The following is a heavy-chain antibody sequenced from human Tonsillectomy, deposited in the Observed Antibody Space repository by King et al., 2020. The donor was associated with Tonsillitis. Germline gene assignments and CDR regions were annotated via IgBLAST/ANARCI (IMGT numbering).Heavy chain of an antibody. V-gene: IGHV3-33*01. D-gene: IGHD1-26*01. CDR2: IWYDGSNR. CDR1: GFTFSTYG. CDR3: VRDRSVGPPDDVLDI. Sequence: VQLVESGGGVVQPGGSLRISCAASGFTFSTYGMHWVRQAPGKGLEWVAVIWYDGSNRYYADFVKGRFTISRDNSKNTLYLQMNGLRAEDTAVYFCVRDRSVGPPDDVLDIWGRGTMVTVSS. J-gene: IGHJ3*02.